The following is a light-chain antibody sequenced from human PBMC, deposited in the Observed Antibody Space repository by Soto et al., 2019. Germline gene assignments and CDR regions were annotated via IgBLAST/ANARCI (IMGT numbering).Light chain of an antibody. V-gene: IGLV2-23*01. CDR3: CSYAGSSTYV. CDR1: SSVVGSYNL. Sequence: QSALTQPASVSGSPGQSITISCTGTSSVVGSYNLVSWHQQHPGKAPKLMIYEGSKRPSGVSNCFSGSKSGNTASLTISGLQAEDEADYYCCSYAGSSTYVFGTGTKVTVL. J-gene: IGLJ1*01. CDR2: EGS.